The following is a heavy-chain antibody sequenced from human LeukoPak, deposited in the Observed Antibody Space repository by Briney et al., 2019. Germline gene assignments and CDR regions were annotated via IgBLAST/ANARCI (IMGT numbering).Heavy chain of an antibody. V-gene: IGHV3-7*05. D-gene: IGHD1-1*01. CDR2: IKEDGSEK. J-gene: IGHJ4*02. Sequence: GGSLKVSCAASGFRFSIYWMTWVRQAPGKGLEWVANIKEDGSEKYYVDSVKGRFTISRDNAQNSLFLEMNSLRADDTAVYYCAGYGKSKLDYWGPGNLGSVSS. CDR3: AGYGKSKLDY. CDR1: GFRFSIYW.